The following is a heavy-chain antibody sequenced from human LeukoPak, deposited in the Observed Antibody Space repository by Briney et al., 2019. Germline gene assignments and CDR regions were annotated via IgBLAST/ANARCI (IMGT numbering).Heavy chain of an antibody. D-gene: IGHD6-19*01. Sequence: RSLRLSCAASGFTFSSYGMHWVRQAPGKGVEWVAVIWYDGSNKYYADSVKGRFTISRDNSKNTLYLQMNSLRAEDTAVYYCAKEALSGYGYSSGINWFDPWGQGTLVTVSS. CDR2: IWYDGSNK. CDR3: AKEALSGYGYSSGINWFDP. CDR1: GFTFSSYG. J-gene: IGHJ5*02. V-gene: IGHV3-33*06.